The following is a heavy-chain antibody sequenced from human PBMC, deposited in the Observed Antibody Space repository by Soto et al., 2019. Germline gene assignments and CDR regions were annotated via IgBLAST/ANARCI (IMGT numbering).Heavy chain of an antibody. Sequence: PGGSLRLSCAASGLTFSSYSMNWVRQAPGKGLEWVSSISSSSSYIYYADSVKGRFTISRDNAKNSLYLQMNSLRAEDTAVYYCARDEDIVVVPAAIPQYYYYYGMDVWGQGTTVTVSS. CDR2: ISSSSSYI. J-gene: IGHJ6*02. CDR3: ARDEDIVVVPAAIPQYYYYYGMDV. V-gene: IGHV3-21*01. D-gene: IGHD2-2*01. CDR1: GLTFSSYS.